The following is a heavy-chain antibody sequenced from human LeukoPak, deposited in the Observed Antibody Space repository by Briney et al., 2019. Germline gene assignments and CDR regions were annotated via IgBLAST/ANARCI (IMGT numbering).Heavy chain of an antibody. Sequence: GGSLRLSCAASGFTFISYAMSWVRQAPGKRLEWVANIKQDGSEKYYVDSVKGRFTISRDNAQNSLYLHMNSLRAEDTAVYYCARDKIVGATKNDYWGQGILVTVSS. J-gene: IGHJ4*02. D-gene: IGHD1-26*01. CDR2: IKQDGSEK. V-gene: IGHV3-7*03. CDR1: GFTFISYA. CDR3: ARDKIVGATKNDY.